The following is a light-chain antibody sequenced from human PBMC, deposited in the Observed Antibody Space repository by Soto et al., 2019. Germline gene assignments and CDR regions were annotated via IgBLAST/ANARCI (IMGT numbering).Light chain of an antibody. CDR1: QTFNNY. CDR2: AAT. Sequence: DIQMPQSPSSLSASVGDTVSITCRAGQTFNNYLNWYQHKPGKVPKLLIYAATALQSGVPSRFSASASGTDFTLTIINVQPEDCGTYYCQQGYTSQQTFGQGTKLEI. V-gene: IGKV1-39*01. CDR3: QQGYTSQQT. J-gene: IGKJ2*01.